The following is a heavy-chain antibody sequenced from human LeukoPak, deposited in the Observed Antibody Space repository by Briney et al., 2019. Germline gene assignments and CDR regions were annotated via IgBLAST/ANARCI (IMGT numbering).Heavy chain of an antibody. Sequence: ASVKVSCKASGHTFTNYGISWVRQAPGQGLEWMGWISICNGNTDYAQKLRGRVTMTTDTSTSTANMELRSLRSDDTAVYYCARNTYDFWSGYYMPDDPWGQGTLVTVSS. J-gene: IGHJ5*02. CDR2: ISICNGNT. CDR1: GHTFTNYG. CDR3: ARNTYDFWSGYYMPDDP. V-gene: IGHV1-18*01. D-gene: IGHD3-3*01.